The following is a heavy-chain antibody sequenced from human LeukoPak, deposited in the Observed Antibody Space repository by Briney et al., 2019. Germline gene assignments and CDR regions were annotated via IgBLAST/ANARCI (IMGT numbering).Heavy chain of an antibody. D-gene: IGHD3-10*01. V-gene: IGHV3-66*01. CDR3: ARVTFNYFGSGDSFDI. Sequence: GESLRLSCAASGFTVSSNYMSWVRQAPGKGLEWVSIIYSVGSTYYADTVKGRFTISRDNSKNTLYLQMNSLRAEDTAVYYCARVTFNYFGSGDSFDIWGQGTMVTVSS. CDR2: IYSVGST. J-gene: IGHJ3*02. CDR1: GFTVSSNY.